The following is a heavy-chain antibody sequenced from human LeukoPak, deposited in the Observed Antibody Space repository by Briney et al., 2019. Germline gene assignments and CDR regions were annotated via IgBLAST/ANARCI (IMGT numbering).Heavy chain of an antibody. CDR3: SRDSHGDDVYDY. V-gene: IGHV3-49*04. D-gene: IGHD1-1*01. J-gene: IGHJ4*01. CDR1: GFAFDDFA. Sequence: PGGSLRLSCTVSGFAFDDFAMTWVRQAPGKGLEWVGFIRRRAYGGTTDYAASVRGRFTISIDDSKNIAYLQMNSLRTEDTAIYFCSRDSHGDDVYDYWGHGTLVTASS. CDR2: IRRRAYGGTT.